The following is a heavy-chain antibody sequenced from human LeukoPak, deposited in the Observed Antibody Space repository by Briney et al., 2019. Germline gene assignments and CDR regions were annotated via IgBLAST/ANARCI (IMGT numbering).Heavy chain of an antibody. J-gene: IGHJ4*02. D-gene: IGHD3-10*01. CDR1: GYTFTSYD. CDR3: ARGITMVRGVIPRLGY. Sequence: ASVKVSCKASGYTFTSYDINWVRQATRQGLEWMGWMNPNSGNTGYAQKFQGRVTMTRNTSISTAYMELSSLRSEDTAVYYCARGITMVRGVIPRLGYWGQGTLVTVSS. CDR2: MNPNSGNT. V-gene: IGHV1-8*01.